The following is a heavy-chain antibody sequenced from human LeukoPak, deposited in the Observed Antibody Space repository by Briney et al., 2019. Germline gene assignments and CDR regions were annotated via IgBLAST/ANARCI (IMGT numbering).Heavy chain of an antibody. V-gene: IGHV3-23*01. CDR2: TSGSGGNT. CDR3: AKEYSGYDFDY. CDR1: GFTFSSSA. Sequence: GGSLRLSCTASGFTFSSSAITWVRQAPGKGLEWVAATSGSGGNTYYADSVKGRFTISRDNSKNTLYLQMNSLRAEDTAVYYCAKEYSGYDFDYWGQGTLVTVSS. J-gene: IGHJ4*02. D-gene: IGHD5-12*01.